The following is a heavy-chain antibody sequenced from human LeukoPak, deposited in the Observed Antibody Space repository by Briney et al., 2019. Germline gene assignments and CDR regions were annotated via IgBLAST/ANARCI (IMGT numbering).Heavy chain of an antibody. D-gene: IGHD2-8*02. CDR2: INTYNGDT. J-gene: IGHJ4*02. Sequence: ASVKVSCKASGYTFTNYAIYWVRQTPGQRLEWMGWINTYNGDTEYSQKFQGRVTITRDRAATTAYMALNSLTSEDTAVYYCARESGDNTGGYACDYWGPGTLVTVSS. CDR1: GYTFTNYA. CDR3: ARESGDNTGGYACDY. V-gene: IGHV1-3*04.